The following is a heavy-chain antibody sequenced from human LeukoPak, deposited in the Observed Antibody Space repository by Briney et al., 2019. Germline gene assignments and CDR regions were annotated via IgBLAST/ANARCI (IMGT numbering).Heavy chain of an antibody. CDR1: GGSISSSSYY. CDR3: ARHRYYFDSSGYRDAFEI. Sequence: SETLSLTCAVSGGSISSSSYYWGWIRQPPGKGLEWIGSVFYSGSTYYNPSLKSRVTISADTSENQLSLQLSSVTAADTAVYYCARHRYYFDSSGYRDAFEIWGQGTMVTASS. J-gene: IGHJ3*02. CDR2: VFYSGST. V-gene: IGHV4-39*01. D-gene: IGHD3-22*01.